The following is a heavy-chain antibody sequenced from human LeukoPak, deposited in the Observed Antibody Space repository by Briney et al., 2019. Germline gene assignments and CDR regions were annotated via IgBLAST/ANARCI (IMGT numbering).Heavy chain of an antibody. J-gene: IGHJ4*02. Sequence: GESLKISCKGSGYTFTDYNIGWVRQMPGKGLECMGIIYPGDSDARYSPSFQGQVTISADKSTSTTYLQWRSLKASDTAMYYCARPSSGWTSRLGLWGQGTQVTVSS. V-gene: IGHV5-51*01. D-gene: IGHD6-19*01. CDR2: IYPGDSDA. CDR1: GYTFTDYN. CDR3: ARPSSGWTSRLGL.